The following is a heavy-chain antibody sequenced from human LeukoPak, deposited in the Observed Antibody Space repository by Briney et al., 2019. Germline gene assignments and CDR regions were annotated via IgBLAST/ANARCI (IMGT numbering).Heavy chain of an antibody. V-gene: IGHV3-72*01. CDR1: GFSFSKAW. CDR3: GRGRYSGSYFDY. CDR2: TRNKANSYTT. J-gene: IGHJ4*02. Sequence: GGSLRLSCAASGFSFSKAWMSWVRQAPGKGLEWVGRTRNKANSYTTEYAASVRGRFTISRDDSKNSLYLQMNSLKTEDTAVYYCGRGRYSGSYFDYWGQGTLVTVSS. D-gene: IGHD1-26*01.